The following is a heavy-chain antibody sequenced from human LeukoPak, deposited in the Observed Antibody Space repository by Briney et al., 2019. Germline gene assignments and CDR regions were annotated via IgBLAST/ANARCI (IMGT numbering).Heavy chain of an antibody. Sequence: ASVKVSCKASGYTFTGYYMHWVRQAPGRGLEWMGWINPNSGGTNYAQKFQGRVTMTRDTSISTAYMELSRLRSDDTAVYCCARDYEDSGSNGDWFDPWGQGTLVTVSS. D-gene: IGHD1-26*01. CDR1: GYTFTGYY. J-gene: IGHJ5*02. CDR2: INPNSGGT. V-gene: IGHV1-2*02. CDR3: ARDYEDSGSNGDWFDP.